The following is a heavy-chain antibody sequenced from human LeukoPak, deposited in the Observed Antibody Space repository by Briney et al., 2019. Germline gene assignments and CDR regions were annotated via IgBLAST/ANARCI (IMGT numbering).Heavy chain of an antibody. J-gene: IGHJ4*02. CDR3: ARGSHTYYYDSSGYYRPKDFDY. V-gene: IGHV3-21*01. D-gene: IGHD3-22*01. CDR1: GFTFSSYS. CDR2: ISSSSSYI. Sequence: GGSLRLSCAASGFTFSSYSMNWVRQAPGKGLEWVSSISSSSSYIYYADSVKGRFTISRDNAKNSLYLQMNSLRAEDTAVYYCARGSHTYYYDSSGYYRPKDFDYWGQGTLVTVSS.